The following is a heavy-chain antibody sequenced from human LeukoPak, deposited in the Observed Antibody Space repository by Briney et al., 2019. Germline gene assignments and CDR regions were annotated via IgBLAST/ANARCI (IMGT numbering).Heavy chain of an antibody. CDR2: IKNDGSST. J-gene: IGHJ5*02. CDR1: GFTFSSYW. CDR3: TKSDWFDP. V-gene: IGHV3-74*01. Sequence: GGSLRLSCAASGFTFSSYWMHWVRQAPGKGLVWVSRIKNDGSSTSYADSVKGRFTISRDNAKNTLYLQMNSLRVEDTAMYYCTKSDWFDPWGQGTLVIVSS.